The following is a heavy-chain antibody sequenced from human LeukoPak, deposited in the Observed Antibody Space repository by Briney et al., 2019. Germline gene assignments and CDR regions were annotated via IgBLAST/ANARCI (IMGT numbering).Heavy chain of an antibody. Sequence: PGGSLRLSCAASGFTFSSYWMHCVRQVPGKGLVWVSRINTGGSSTTYADSVKGRFTISRDNAKNTLYLQMDSLRAEDTGVYYCARSNHADDYWGQGTLVTVSS. D-gene: IGHD1-14*01. CDR2: INTGGSST. V-gene: IGHV3-74*01. CDR1: GFTFSSYW. J-gene: IGHJ4*02. CDR3: ARSNHADDY.